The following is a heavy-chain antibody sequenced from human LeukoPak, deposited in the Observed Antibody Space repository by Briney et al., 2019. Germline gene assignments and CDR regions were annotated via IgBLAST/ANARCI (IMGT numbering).Heavy chain of an antibody. V-gene: IGHV3-9*01. J-gene: IGHJ5*02. Sequence: GGSLRLSCAASGFTFDDYAMHWVRQAPGKGLEGVSGISWNSGSIGYADSVKGRFTISRDNAKNSLYLQMNSLRAEDTALYYCAKREGYYGSGSYYSAWGQGTLVTVSS. D-gene: IGHD3-10*01. CDR1: GFTFDDYA. CDR3: AKREGYYGSGSYYSA. CDR2: ISWNSGSI.